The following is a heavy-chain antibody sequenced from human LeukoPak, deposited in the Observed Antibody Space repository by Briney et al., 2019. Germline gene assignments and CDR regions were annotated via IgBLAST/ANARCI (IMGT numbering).Heavy chain of an antibody. CDR1: GGSFSGYY. Sequence: KPSETLSLTCAGYGGSFSGYYWSWIRQSPGKGLEWIGENNESGRTNYNPSLKSRVTISVDTSKNQFSLKLSSVTAADTAVYYCARAADIVVVPAAMRSGIDYWGQGTLVTVSS. V-gene: IGHV4-34*01. J-gene: IGHJ4*02. CDR2: NNESGRT. D-gene: IGHD2-2*01. CDR3: ARAADIVVVPAAMRSGIDY.